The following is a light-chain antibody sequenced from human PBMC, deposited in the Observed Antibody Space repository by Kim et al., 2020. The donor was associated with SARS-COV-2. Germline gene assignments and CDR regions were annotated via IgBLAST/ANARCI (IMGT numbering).Light chain of an antibody. Sequence: ASVEDGVPITCRASQDIGNDLGWYQQNPGRAPKRLIYGASNLQSGVPSRFSGSGSETEFTLTINSLQPEDFATYFCLQHRTYTITFGQGTRLEIK. CDR1: QDIGND. V-gene: IGKV1-17*01. CDR3: LQHRTYTIT. CDR2: GAS. J-gene: IGKJ5*01.